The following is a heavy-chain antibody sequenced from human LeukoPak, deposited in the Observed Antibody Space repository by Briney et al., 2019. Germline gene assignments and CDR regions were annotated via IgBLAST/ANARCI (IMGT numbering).Heavy chain of an antibody. CDR2: ISYDGSNK. D-gene: IGHD2-2*01. CDR3: AKGRYCSSTSCYGGFDY. V-gene: IGHV3-30*18. Sequence: PGGSLRLSCAASGFTFSSCGMHWVRQAPGKGLEWVAVISYDGSNKYYADSVKGRFTISRDNSKNTLYLQMNSLRAEDTAVYYCAKGRYCSSTSCYGGFDYWGQGTLVTVSS. CDR1: GFTFSSCG. J-gene: IGHJ4*02.